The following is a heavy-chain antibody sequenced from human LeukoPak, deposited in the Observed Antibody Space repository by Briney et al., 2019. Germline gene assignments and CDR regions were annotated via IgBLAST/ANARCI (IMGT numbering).Heavy chain of an antibody. V-gene: IGHV3-48*04. J-gene: IGHJ4*02. CDR2: ITGNSRII. Sequence: GGSLGLSCAASGFSFNSYAMNWVRQAPGVGLQWISYITGNSRIIYYADSVKGRFTISRDNAKTSLYLQMNSLRAEDTAVYYCARVSGGRTEYFDSWGQGTLVTVSS. CDR1: GFSFNSYA. D-gene: IGHD1/OR15-1a*01. CDR3: ARVSGGRTEYFDS.